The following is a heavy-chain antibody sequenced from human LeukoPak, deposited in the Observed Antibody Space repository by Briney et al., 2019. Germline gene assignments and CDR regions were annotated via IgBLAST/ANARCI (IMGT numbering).Heavy chain of an antibody. CDR2: IDTDGSTT. J-gene: IGHJ4*02. Sequence: PGGSLRLSCAASGFIFSSHWMHWVRQAPGKGLVWVSRIDTDGSTTSYADSVKGRFTVSRDNDRNTLYLQMNSLRVEDTAVYYCARDLDWLLFDYWGQGTLDTVSS. V-gene: IGHV3-74*01. CDR3: ARDLDWLLFDY. D-gene: IGHD3-9*01. CDR1: GFIFSSHW.